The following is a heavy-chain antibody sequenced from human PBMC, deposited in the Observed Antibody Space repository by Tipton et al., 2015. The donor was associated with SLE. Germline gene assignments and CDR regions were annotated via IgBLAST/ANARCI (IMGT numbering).Heavy chain of an antibody. J-gene: IGHJ3*02. D-gene: IGHD5-18*01. CDR3: ARSRDKTADAYDI. V-gene: IGHV4-31*03. CDR2: IYFSGNT. Sequence: TLSLTCTVSGGPISSGGYYWTWNRQHPGKGLECIGYIYFSGNTKYNPSLKSRVTLSVDTSKDQFFLNLSSVTAADTAVYYCARSRDKTADAYDIWGHGTMVTVSS. CDR1: GGPISSGGYY.